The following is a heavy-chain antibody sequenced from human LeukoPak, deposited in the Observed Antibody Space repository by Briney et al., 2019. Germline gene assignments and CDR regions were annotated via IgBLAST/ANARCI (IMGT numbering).Heavy chain of an antibody. CDR1: GFSFSDDW. CDR3: TTVTMVRDYDY. CDR2: IKHKRDGGTT. V-gene: IGHV3-15*01. Sequence: GGSLRLSCAASGFSFSDDWMSWVRQAPGKGLEWVGRIKHKRDGGTTDYAAPVKGRFTISRDDSKNMLYLEMNSLKIEDIAVYYCTTVTMVRDYDYWGQGTLVTVSS. J-gene: IGHJ4*02. D-gene: IGHD3-10*01.